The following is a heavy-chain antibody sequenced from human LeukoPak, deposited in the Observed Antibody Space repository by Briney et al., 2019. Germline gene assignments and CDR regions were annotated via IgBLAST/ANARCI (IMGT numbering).Heavy chain of an antibody. D-gene: IGHD3-10*01. Sequence: GGSLRLSCAASGFTISDHYMTWIRQAPGKGLEWLSHITSGGGVIYYAESVKGRFTISRDNAKNSLSLQMTGLRAQDTAMYFCARFQLLRFGDLLNYDFGLDVWGLGTTVTVSS. CDR2: ITSGGGVI. V-gene: IGHV3-11*01. CDR3: ARFQLLRFGDLLNYDFGLDV. CDR1: GFTISDHY. J-gene: IGHJ6*02.